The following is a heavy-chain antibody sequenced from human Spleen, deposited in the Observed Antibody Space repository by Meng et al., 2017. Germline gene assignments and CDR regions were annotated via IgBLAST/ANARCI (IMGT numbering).Heavy chain of an antibody. D-gene: IGHD3-22*01. CDR1: GFTFNSYW. CDR2: IKEDGSDK. V-gene: IGHV3-7*01. Sequence: GESLKISCAASGFTFNSYWMSWVRQAPGKGLEWLANIKEDGSDKYYVDSVKGRFTISRDNAKNSLYLQMNSLRVEDTAVYYCAREGYYDSSGYKGMDVWGQGTTVTVSS. CDR3: AREGYYDSSGYKGMDV. J-gene: IGHJ6*02.